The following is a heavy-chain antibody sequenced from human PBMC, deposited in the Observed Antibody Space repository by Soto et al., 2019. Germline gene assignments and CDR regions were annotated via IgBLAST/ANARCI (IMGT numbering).Heavy chain of an antibody. Sequence: SSVKVSCKASGGTFNRQDMRTLRQPPRQGRAWMGGIIPLFWTPHYAHDFRDRGTITADESTGTAHLELSRLTSADTAVYYCATSEGRDGYSFDYWGPGTLVTVSS. V-gene: IGHV1-69*13. CDR3: ATSEGRDGYSFDY. CDR1: GGTFNRQD. CDR2: IIPLFWTP. J-gene: IGHJ4*02. D-gene: IGHD5-12*01.